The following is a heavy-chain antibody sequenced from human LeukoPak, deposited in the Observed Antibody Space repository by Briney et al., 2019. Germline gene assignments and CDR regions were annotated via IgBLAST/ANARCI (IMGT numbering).Heavy chain of an antibody. D-gene: IGHD3-3*01. CDR3: ARGRMDDFWSGYYAFWDPSYAFDI. V-gene: IGHV4-34*01. J-gene: IGHJ3*02. CDR1: GGSFSGYY. CDR2: INHSGST. Sequence: SETLSLTCAVYGGSFSGYYWSWIRQPPGKGLEWIGEINHSGSTNYNPSPKSRVTISVDTSKNQFSLKLSSVTAADTAVYYCARGRMDDFWSGYYAFWDPSYAFDIWGQGTMVTVSS.